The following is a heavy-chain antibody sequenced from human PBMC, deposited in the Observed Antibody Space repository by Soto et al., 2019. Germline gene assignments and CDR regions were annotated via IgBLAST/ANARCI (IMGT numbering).Heavy chain of an antibody. Sequence: QVQLVQSGAEVKKPGSSVKVSCKASGGTFSSYAISWVRQAPGQGLEWMGGIIPIFGTANYAQKFQGRVTITADESTSTAYMKLSSLRSEDTAVYYCARDRAGIAWEQTYWYFDLWGRGTLVTVSS. V-gene: IGHV1-69*12. J-gene: IGHJ2*01. D-gene: IGHD1-26*01. CDR1: GGTFSSYA. CDR2: IIPIFGTA. CDR3: ARDRAGIAWEQTYWYFDL.